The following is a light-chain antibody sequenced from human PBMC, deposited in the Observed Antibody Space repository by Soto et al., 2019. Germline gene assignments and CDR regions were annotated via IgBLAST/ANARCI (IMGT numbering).Light chain of an antibody. J-gene: IGKJ4*01. V-gene: IGKV3-20*01. CDR2: GGS. CDR3: QHYGNSPT. Sequence: IVLTQSPGTLSLSPGEGATLSCRASQSVISGNLAWYQQRPGQAPRLVSFGGSYRATGIPDRFSGSGSATDYSLTISRVEPEDFAVYYCQHYGNSPTFGGGTKVEIK. CDR1: QSVISGN.